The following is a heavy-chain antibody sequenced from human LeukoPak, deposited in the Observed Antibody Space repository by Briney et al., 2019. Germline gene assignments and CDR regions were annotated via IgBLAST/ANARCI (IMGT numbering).Heavy chain of an antibody. CDR1: GYTFTSYG. V-gene: IGHV1-18*01. Sequence: GASVKVSCKASGYTFTSYGISWVRQAPGQGLEWMGWISAYNGNTNYAQKLQGRVTMTTDTSTSTAYMELRSLGSDDTAVYYCASIAVVGGFDYWGQGTLVTVSS. CDR2: ISAYNGNT. D-gene: IGHD6-19*01. J-gene: IGHJ4*02. CDR3: ASIAVVGGFDY.